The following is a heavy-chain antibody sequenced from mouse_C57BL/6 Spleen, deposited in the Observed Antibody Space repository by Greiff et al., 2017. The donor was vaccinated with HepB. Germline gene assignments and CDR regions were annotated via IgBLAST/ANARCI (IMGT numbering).Heavy chain of an antibody. J-gene: IGHJ4*01. CDR1: GYTFTSYG. CDR2: IYPRSGNT. D-gene: IGHD2-1*01. CDR3: VCVYYGNYAMDD. V-gene: IGHV1-81*01. Sequence: QVQLQQSGAELARPGASVKLSCTASGYTFTSYGISWVQQRAGQGLEWIAAIYPRSGNTYYNEKFKGKATLTADKSSSTAYMELRSLTSEDSAVYCCVCVYYGNYAMDDWGQGTSVTVSS.